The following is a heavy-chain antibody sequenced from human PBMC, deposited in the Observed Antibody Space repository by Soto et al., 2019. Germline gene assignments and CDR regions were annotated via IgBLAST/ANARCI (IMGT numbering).Heavy chain of an antibody. D-gene: IGHD3-10*01. CDR1: GFTFSSYA. V-gene: IGHV3-23*01. CDR2: ISGSGGST. J-gene: IGHJ4*02. Sequence: GGSLRLSCAASGFTFSSYAMGWVRQAPGKGLEWVSAISGSGGSTYYADSVKGRFTISRDNSKNTLYLQMNSLRAEDTAVYYCAKDLSYGSGSYSDYWGQGTLVTVSS. CDR3: AKDLSYGSGSYSDY.